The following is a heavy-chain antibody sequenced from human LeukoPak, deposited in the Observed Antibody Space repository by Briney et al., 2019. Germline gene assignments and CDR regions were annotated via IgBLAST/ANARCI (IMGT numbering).Heavy chain of an antibody. D-gene: IGHD6-25*01. CDR2: ISDSGART. J-gene: IGHJ4*02. V-gene: IGHV3-23*01. Sequence: PGGSLRLSCAASGFTFSSYAMTWVRPAPGKGLEWVSTISDSGARTNYADSAKGRFTISRDNSMNTLYLQMNSLRADDTAVYYCDSDYFLDYWGQGTLVTVSS. CDR1: GFTFSSYA. CDR3: DSDYFLDY.